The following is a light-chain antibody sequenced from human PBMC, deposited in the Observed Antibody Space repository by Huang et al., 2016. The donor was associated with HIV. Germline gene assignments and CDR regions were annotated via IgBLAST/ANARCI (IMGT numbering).Light chain of an antibody. V-gene: IGKV1-27*01. Sequence: DIQMTQAPSSLSASVGDRVTITCRASQGISNYLAWYQQKPGKVPKLLIYAASTVQAGVPSRFSGSGSGTDFTLTISSLQPEDVATYYCQRYNSAPPTFGQGTKVEIK. J-gene: IGKJ1*01. CDR2: AAS. CDR1: QGISNY. CDR3: QRYNSAPPT.